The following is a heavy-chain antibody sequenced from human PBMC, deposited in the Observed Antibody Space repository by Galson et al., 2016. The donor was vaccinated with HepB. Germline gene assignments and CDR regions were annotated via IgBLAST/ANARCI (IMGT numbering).Heavy chain of an antibody. CDR1: GGTYSSYS. J-gene: IGHJ3*02. D-gene: IGHD1-26*01. CDR2: IIPIFGTA. Sequence: SVKVSCKASGGTYSSYSISWVRQAPGQGLEWVGGIIPIFGTANYAQKFQGRVTITADKSTSTAYMELSSLKSEDTAVYYCARDGVGASYDAFDIWGQGTMVTVSS. CDR3: ARDGVGASYDAFDI. V-gene: IGHV1-69*06.